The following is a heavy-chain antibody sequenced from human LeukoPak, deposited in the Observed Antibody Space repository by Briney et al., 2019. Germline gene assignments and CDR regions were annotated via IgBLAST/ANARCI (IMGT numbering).Heavy chain of an antibody. CDR3: ARLISAADAFDI. CDR2: ISSSSSYI. D-gene: IGHD2-2*01. CDR1: GFTFSSYS. V-gene: IGHV3-21*01. J-gene: IGHJ3*02. Sequence: PGGSLRLSCAASGFTFSSYSMNWVRQAPGKGLEWVSSISSSSSYIYYADSVKGRFTISRDNAKNSLYLQMNSLRAEDTAVYYCARLISAADAFDIWGQGTMVTVSS.